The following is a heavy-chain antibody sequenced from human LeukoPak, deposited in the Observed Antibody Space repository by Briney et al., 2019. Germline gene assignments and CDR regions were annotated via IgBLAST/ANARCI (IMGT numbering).Heavy chain of an antibody. CDR3: ARRQLTSRPVDY. V-gene: IGHV3-11*01. CDR2: ISGSSGTI. CDR1: GFTFSDYY. J-gene: IGHJ4*02. Sequence: PGGSLRLSCAASGFTFSDYYMSWIRQAPGKGLEWISYISGSSGTIYYGDSVKGRFTISRDNAKNSLYLQMNSLRAEDTAGYYCARRQLTSRPVDYWGQGTLVTVSS. D-gene: IGHD1-1*01.